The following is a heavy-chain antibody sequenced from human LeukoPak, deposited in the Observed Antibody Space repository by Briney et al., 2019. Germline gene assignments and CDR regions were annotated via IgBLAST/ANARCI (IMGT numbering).Heavy chain of an antibody. D-gene: IGHD1-7*01. J-gene: IGHJ6*02. V-gene: IGHV6-1*01. CDR2: TYYRSKWFH. CDR1: GDSVSSNSAA. CDR3: ARVTSNYYYNYYAIDV. Sequence: SQTLSLTCAISGDSVSSNSAAWTWIRQSPSRGLEWLGRTYYRSKWFHDYALSVKSRVTINPDTSKHQFSLRLNSVTPEDTAVYYCARVTSNYYYNYYAIDVWGQGTTVTVSS.